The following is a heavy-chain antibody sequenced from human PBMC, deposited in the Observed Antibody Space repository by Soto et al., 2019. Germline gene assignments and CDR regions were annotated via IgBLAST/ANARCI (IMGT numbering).Heavy chain of an antibody. Sequence: GGSLRLSCAASGFTFSSYATHWVRQAPGKGLEYVSAISSNGGSTYYANSVKGRFTISRDNSKNTLYLQMGSLRAEDMAVYYCARTPPTTKVGIVVVPAARPNYYFDYWGQGTLVTVSS. CDR3: ARTPPTTKVGIVVVPAARPNYYFDY. D-gene: IGHD2-2*03. J-gene: IGHJ4*02. CDR1: GFTFSSYA. CDR2: ISSNGGST. V-gene: IGHV3-64*01.